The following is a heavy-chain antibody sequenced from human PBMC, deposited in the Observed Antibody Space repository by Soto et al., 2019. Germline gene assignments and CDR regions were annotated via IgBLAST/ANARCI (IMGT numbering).Heavy chain of an antibody. Sequence: GGSLRLSCAASGFTFSSYGMHWVRQAPGKGLEWVAVIWYDGSNKYYADSVKGRFTISRDNSKNTLYLQMNSLRAEDTAVYYCARDTHDYGDPNYYYYGMDVWGQGTTVTVSS. CDR3: ARDTHDYGDPNYYYYGMDV. D-gene: IGHD4-17*01. CDR2: IWYDGSNK. V-gene: IGHV3-33*01. J-gene: IGHJ6*02. CDR1: GFTFSSYG.